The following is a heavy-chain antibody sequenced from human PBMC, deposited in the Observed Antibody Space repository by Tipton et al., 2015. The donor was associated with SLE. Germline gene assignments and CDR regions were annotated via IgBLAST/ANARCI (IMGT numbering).Heavy chain of an antibody. V-gene: IGHV4-39*01. CDR3: ARHPSGSSFDY. Sequence: TLSLTCTVSGGSISSSSYYWGWIRQPPGKGLEWIGTFYYSGNTYFNPSLKSRVTISVDTSKNQFSLKLSSVTAADTAVYYCARHPSGSSFDYWGQGTLVTVSS. J-gene: IGHJ4*02. CDR2: FYYSGNT. D-gene: IGHD6-6*01. CDR1: GGSISSSSYY.